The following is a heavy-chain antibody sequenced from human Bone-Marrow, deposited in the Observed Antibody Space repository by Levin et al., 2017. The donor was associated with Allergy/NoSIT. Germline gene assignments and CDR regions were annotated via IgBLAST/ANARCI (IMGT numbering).Heavy chain of an antibody. D-gene: IGHD2-8*01. Sequence: SVKVSCKASGGTLSTYAINWVRQAPGQGLEWMGGIIPIYVTSNYAQNFQGRVTISADASTSTAYMELSSLRSEDTAVYYCARALPTGVSAFDLWGQGTLVTVSS. V-gene: IGHV1-69*13. CDR2: IIPIYVTS. CDR3: ARALPTGVSAFDL. CDR1: GGTLSTYA. J-gene: IGHJ3*01.